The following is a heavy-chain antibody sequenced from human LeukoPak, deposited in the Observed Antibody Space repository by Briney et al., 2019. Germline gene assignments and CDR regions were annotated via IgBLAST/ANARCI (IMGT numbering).Heavy chain of an antibody. Sequence: ASVKVSCKTSGYSENFYGITWVRQVAGQGLEWMGWISAQHGQTEYAPNSQDRVTMTTDTYTNTAYMELRSLRSDDTAVYYCARDGPGDSDYYYYYMDVWGKGTTVIVSS. D-gene: IGHD2-21*01. J-gene: IGHJ6*03. CDR3: ARDGPGDSDYYYYYMDV. CDR2: ISAQHGQT. CDR1: GYSENFYG. V-gene: IGHV1-18*01.